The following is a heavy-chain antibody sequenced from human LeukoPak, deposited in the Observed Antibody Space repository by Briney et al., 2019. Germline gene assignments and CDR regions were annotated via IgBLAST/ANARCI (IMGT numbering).Heavy chain of an antibody. CDR2: ISAYNGNT. V-gene: IGHV1-18*01. CDR3: ARVRYYYDSSGYYVDY. D-gene: IGHD3-22*01. Sequence: ASVKVSCKASGYTFTSYGISWVRQAPGQGLEWMGWISAYNGNTNYAQKLQGRVTMTTDTSTSTAYMELRSLRSDDTAVYYCARVRYYYDSSGYYVDYWGQGTLVTVSS. J-gene: IGHJ4*02. CDR1: GYTFTSYG.